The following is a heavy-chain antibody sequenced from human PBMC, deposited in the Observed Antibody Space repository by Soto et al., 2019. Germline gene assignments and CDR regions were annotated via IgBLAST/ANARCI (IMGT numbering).Heavy chain of an antibody. CDR3: ARTRFPNGWFDP. CDR2: ISSSSSTI. V-gene: IGHV3-48*02. D-gene: IGHD2-8*01. Sequence: PGRSLRLSCSASGFTFSSYSMNWVRQAPGKGLEWVSYISSSSSTIYYADSVKGRFTISRDNAKNSLYLQMNSLRDEDTAVYSCARTRFPNGWFDPWGQGTLVTVSS. CDR1: GFTFSSYS. J-gene: IGHJ5*02.